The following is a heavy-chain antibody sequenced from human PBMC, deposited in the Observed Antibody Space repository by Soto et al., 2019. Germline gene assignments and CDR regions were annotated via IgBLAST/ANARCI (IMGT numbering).Heavy chain of an antibody. CDR2: IYPGDSDT. J-gene: IGHJ6*02. V-gene: IGHV5-51*01. Sequence: GESLKISCKGSGYSFTSYWIGWVRQMPGKGLGWMGIIYPGDSDTRYSPSFQGQVTISADKSISTAYLQWSSLKASDTAMYYCARVGFRIVATIGGMDVWGQGTTVTVSS. D-gene: IGHD5-12*01. CDR1: GYSFTSYW. CDR3: ARVGFRIVATIGGMDV.